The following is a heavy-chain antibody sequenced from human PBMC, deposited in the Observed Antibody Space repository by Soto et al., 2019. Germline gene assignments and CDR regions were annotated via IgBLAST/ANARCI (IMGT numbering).Heavy chain of an antibody. CDR3: VKGVVGACSGLSRYKSLDY. Sequence: GSLRLSCAASGFTFSNYDMHWVRQAPGKGLEWVAFISYDGANKYYPDSVKGRFNISRDNSKNTLYLQMNSLRPEDTAIYFCVKGVVGACSGLSRYKSLDYWGQGTLVTVSS. CDR2: ISYDGANK. V-gene: IGHV3-30*18. J-gene: IGHJ4*02. CDR1: GFTFSNYD. D-gene: IGHD2-2*02.